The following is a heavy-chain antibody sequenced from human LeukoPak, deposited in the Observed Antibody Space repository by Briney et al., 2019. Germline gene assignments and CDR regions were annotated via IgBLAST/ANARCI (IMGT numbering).Heavy chain of an antibody. CDR1: GYTFTYYG. D-gene: IGHD1-26*01. J-gene: IGHJ4*02. V-gene: IGHV1-2*02. Sequence: GASVKVSCKASGYTFTYYGISWVRQAPGQGLEWMGWINPNSGGTYYAQKFQGRVTMTRDTSISTAYMELSRLRSDDTAVYYCARDRPLWGELLPTYYFDYWGQGTLVTVSS. CDR3: ARDRPLWGELLPTYYFDY. CDR2: INPNSGGT.